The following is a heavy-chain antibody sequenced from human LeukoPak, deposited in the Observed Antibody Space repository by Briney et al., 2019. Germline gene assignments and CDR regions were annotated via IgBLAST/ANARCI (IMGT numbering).Heavy chain of an antibody. V-gene: IGHV4-34*01. CDR1: GGSFSGYY. Sequence: SETLSLTCAVYGGSFSGYYWSWIRQPPGKGLEWIGEINHSGSTNYNPSLKSRVTISVDTSKNQFSLKLSSVTAADTAVYYCAREFDCSGGSCYSWLDYWGQGTLVTVSS. CDR2: INHSGST. J-gene: IGHJ4*02. CDR3: AREFDCSGGSCYSWLDY. D-gene: IGHD2-15*01.